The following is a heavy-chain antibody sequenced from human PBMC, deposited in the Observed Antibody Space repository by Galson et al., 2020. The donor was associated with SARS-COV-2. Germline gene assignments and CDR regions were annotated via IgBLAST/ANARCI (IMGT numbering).Heavy chain of an antibody. V-gene: IGHV3-48*03. J-gene: IGHJ5*01. Sequence: GGSLRLSCAAPGLTYSNTEMNWVRQPPGKGLEWLSYISMSGITIYYADSVKGRFTISRDSAENSLYLQMNSLRAEDTGIYYCATGDVWFESWGQGTLVTFSS. CDR3: ATGDVWFES. CDR1: GLTYSNTE. D-gene: IGHD7-27*01. CDR2: ISMSGITI.